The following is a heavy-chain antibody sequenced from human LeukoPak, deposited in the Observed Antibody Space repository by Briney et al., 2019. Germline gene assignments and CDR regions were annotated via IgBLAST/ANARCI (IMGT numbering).Heavy chain of an antibody. D-gene: IGHD3-22*01. Sequence: SGPTLVNPTQPHTLTCTFSGISLSTFGVGVGWIRHPSGKARELLALIYWDDEKRYSPSLKSRLTITKDTSKNQVVLTMTNMDPVDTATYFCARMNSSGPIDYWGQGTLVTVSS. CDR2: IYWDDEK. J-gene: IGHJ4*02. CDR3: ARMNSSGPIDY. CDR1: GISLSTFGVG. V-gene: IGHV2-5*02.